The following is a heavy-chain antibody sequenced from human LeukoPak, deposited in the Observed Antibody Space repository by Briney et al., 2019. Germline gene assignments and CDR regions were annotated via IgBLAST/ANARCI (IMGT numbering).Heavy chain of an antibody. J-gene: IGHJ4*02. CDR1: GGSTSSSSYY. D-gene: IGHD3-16*02. CDR2: IYYSGST. V-gene: IGHV4-39*01. CDR3: ARQVSGHYDYIWGSYR. Sequence: PSETLSLTCTVSGGSTSSSSYYWGWIRQPPGKGLEWIGSIYYSGSTYYNPSLKSRVTISVDTSKNQFSLKLSSVTATDTAVYYCARQVSGHYDYIWGSYRWGQGTLVTVSS.